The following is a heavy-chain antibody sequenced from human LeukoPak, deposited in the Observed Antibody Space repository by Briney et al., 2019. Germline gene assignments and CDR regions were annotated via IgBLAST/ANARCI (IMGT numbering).Heavy chain of an antibody. CDR1: GGTFTSYA. D-gene: IGHD4-17*01. CDR3: ARLYHPATVTTH. V-gene: IGHV1-69*04. CDR2: IIPILGIA. J-gene: IGHJ4*02. Sequence: ASVKVSCKASGGTFTSYAISWVRQAPGQGLEWMGRIIPILGIANYAQKFQGRVTITADKSTSTAYIELSSLRSEDTAVYYCARLYHPATVTTHWGQGTLVTVSS.